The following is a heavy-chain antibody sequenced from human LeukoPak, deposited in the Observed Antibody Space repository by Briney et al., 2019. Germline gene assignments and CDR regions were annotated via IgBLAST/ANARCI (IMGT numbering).Heavy chain of an antibody. CDR1: GFTFSSYW. CDR3: AKDYGRSRDYGMDV. D-gene: IGHD3-10*01. J-gene: IGHJ6*02. Sequence: GGSLRLSCAASGFTFSSYWMHWVRQAPGKGLVWVSRINSDGSSTTYADSVKGRFTISRDNAKNTLYLQMNSLRAEDTAVYFCAKDYGRSRDYGMDVWGQGTTVTVSS. V-gene: IGHV3-74*01. CDR2: INSDGSST.